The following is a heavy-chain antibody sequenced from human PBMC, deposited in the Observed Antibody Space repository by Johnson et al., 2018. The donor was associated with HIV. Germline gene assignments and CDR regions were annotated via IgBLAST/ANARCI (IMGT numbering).Heavy chain of an antibody. CDR1: GFTFSDAW. CDR3: TTGLYWNDAFDI. V-gene: IGHV3-15*01. D-gene: IGHD1-1*01. J-gene: IGHJ3*02. Sequence: MQVVESGGGLVQPGGSLRLSCAASGFTFSDAWMNWVRQAPGKGLEWVGRVKSKTDGGTTDYAAPVKGRFTISRDASKNTLYLQMNSLKTEDTAVYYCTTGLYWNDAFDIWGQGTMVTVSS. CDR2: VKSKTDGGTT.